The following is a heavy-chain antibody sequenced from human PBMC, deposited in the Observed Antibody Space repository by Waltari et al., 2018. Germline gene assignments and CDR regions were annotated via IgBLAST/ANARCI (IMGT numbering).Heavy chain of an antibody. CDR1: GFPFSSYA. V-gene: IGHV3-23*01. Sequence: EVQLLESGGGLVQPGGSLRLSCAASGFPFSSYAMSWVRQAPGKGLKWVSAISGTGDSTYYADSVKGRFTISRDSSKNTLYLQMDSLRAEDTAVYYCAKQFGSGSYYLDYWGQGTLVTVSS. CDR2: ISGTGDST. CDR3: AKQFGSGSYYLDY. J-gene: IGHJ4*02. D-gene: IGHD3-10*01.